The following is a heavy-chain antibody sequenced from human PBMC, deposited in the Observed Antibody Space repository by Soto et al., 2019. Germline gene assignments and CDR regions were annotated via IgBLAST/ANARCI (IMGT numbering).Heavy chain of an antibody. V-gene: IGHV4-61*01. CDR2: IYYSGST. CDR1: GGSVSSGRFY. CDR3: ARSGSGSGWL. D-gene: IGHD6-19*01. Sequence: SETLSLTCTVSGGSVSSGRFYWSWIRQRPGKGLEWIGYIYYSGSTKYNPSLRSRVTISVDTSKNQFSLKLTSVTAADTAVYYCARSGSGSGWLGGQGTLVTVSS. J-gene: IGHJ4*02.